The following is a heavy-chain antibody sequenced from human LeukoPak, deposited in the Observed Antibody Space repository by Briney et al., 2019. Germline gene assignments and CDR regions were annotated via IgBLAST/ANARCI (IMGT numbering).Heavy chain of an antibody. CDR1: GVSISSYY. CDR2: IYYSGST. J-gene: IGHJ6*02. V-gene: IGHV4-59*08. Sequence: SETLSLTCTVSGVSISSYYWSWIRQPPGKGLEWIGYIYYSGSTNYNPSLKSRVTISVDTSKNQFSLKLSSVTAADTAVYYCARLPHYGDYYYYGMDVWGQGTTVTVSS. D-gene: IGHD4-17*01. CDR3: ARLPHYGDYYYYGMDV.